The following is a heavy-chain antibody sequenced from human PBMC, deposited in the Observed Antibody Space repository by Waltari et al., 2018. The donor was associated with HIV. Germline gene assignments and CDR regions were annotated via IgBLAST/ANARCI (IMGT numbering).Heavy chain of an antibody. J-gene: IGHJ4*02. D-gene: IGHD1-26*01. V-gene: IGHV4-38-2*01. CDR3: ARRRAQGDFDY. CDR2: TSYSEGT. CDR1: GYSLSRGYN. Sequence: QVQLQESGPGLVKHSETLSLICAVSGYSLSRGYNWGWIRQPPGEGLEWIGSTSYSEGTYYNPSLRSRVTISLDTSKNQFSLNLNSVTAADTAVYFCARRRAQGDFDYWGQGTLVTVSS.